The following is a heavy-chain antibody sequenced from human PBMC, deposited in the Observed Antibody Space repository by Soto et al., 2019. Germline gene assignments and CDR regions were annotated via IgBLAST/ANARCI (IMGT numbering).Heavy chain of an antibody. D-gene: IGHD6-6*01. CDR1: GYTFTSHG. J-gene: IGHJ6*02. Sequence: ASVKVSCKASGYTFTSHGISWVRQAPGQGLEWMGWISAYNGNTNYAQKLQGRVTMTTDTSTSTAYMELRSLRSDDTAVYYCARSRGSSSLYGMDVWGQGTTVTVSS. CDR3: ARSRGSSSLYGMDV. V-gene: IGHV1-18*01. CDR2: ISAYNGNT.